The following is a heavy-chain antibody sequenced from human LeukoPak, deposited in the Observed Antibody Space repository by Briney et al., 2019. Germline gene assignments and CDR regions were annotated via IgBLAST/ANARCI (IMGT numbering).Heavy chain of an antibody. Sequence: PGGSLRLSCAASGFTFSSYAMHWVRQAPGKGLEWVAVISYDGSNKYYADSVKGRFTISRDNSKNTLYLQMNSLRAEDTAVYYCARAEGSYYGSGSYPYGGMDVWGQGTTVTVSS. CDR2: ISYDGSNK. CDR1: GFTFSSYA. CDR3: ARAEGSYYGSGSYPYGGMDV. D-gene: IGHD3-10*01. J-gene: IGHJ6*02. V-gene: IGHV3-30*04.